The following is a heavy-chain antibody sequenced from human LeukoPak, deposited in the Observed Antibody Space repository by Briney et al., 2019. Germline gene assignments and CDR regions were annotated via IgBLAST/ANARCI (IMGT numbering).Heavy chain of an antibody. CDR3: AKGNLVMDTAPGDYFDY. CDR2: ISWDGGST. CDR1: GFTFDDYT. D-gene: IGHD5-18*01. J-gene: IGHJ4*02. Sequence: GGSLRLSCAASGFTFDDYTMHWVRQAPGKGLEWVSLISWDGGSTYYADSVKGRFTISRDNSKNSLYLQMNSLRTEDTALYYCAKGNLVMDTAPGDYFDYWGQGTLVTVSS. V-gene: IGHV3-43*01.